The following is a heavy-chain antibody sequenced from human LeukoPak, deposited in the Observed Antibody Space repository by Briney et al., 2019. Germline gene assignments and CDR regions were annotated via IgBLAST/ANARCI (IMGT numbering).Heavy chain of an antibody. CDR1: GFTFTSYA. Sequence: QPGGSLRLSCGGSGFTFTSYAMSWVRQAPGKGLEWVSGISGSGGSTYYAESVKGRFTISRDISNNTLYLQMNSLRAEDTAVYYCAKGGIYYYDISGYFFDYWGQGTLVTVPS. V-gene: IGHV3-23*01. D-gene: IGHD3-22*01. CDR3: AKGGIYYYDISGYFFDY. CDR2: ISGSGGST. J-gene: IGHJ4*02.